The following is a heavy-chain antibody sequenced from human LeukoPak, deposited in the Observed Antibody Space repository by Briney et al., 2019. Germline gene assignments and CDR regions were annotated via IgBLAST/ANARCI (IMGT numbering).Heavy chain of an antibody. D-gene: IGHD2-21*01. Sequence: PGGSLRLSCAASGFTFSSYAMSWVRQAPGKGLEWVSAISGSGGSTYYADSVKGRFTISRGNSKNTLYLQMNSLRAEDTAVYYCAKDPIVGPYYFDYWGQGTLVTVSS. V-gene: IGHV3-23*01. CDR2: ISGSGGST. CDR1: GFTFSSYA. CDR3: AKDPIVGPYYFDY. J-gene: IGHJ4*02.